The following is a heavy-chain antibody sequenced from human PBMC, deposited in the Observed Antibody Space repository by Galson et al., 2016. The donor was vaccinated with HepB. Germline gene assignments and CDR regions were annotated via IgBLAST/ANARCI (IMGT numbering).Heavy chain of an antibody. Sequence: CAISGDSVFNNNAGWNWVRQSPSRGLEWLGRTYYRSDWRSDYADSVKGRITIKPDTSKNHFSLHLDSATPEDTAVYYCARSYLLGRGFGSGGQGTLVTVAS. CDR2: TYYRSDWRS. CDR3: ARSYLLGRGFGS. V-gene: IGHV6-1*01. CDR1: GDSVFNNNAG. J-gene: IGHJ4*02. D-gene: IGHD3-10*01.